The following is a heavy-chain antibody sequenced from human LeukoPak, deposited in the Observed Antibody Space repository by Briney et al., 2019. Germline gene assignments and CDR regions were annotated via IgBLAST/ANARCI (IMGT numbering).Heavy chain of an antibody. Sequence: GGSLRLSCAASGFTLGSYAMSWVRQAPGKGLEWVSSISGLDGTTFYADSVKGRFTISRDSSKNTLYLQMNSLRAEDTAVYYCVRVGLLTASLDWGQGTLVTVSS. D-gene: IGHD3-9*01. CDR2: ISGLDGTT. J-gene: IGHJ4*02. CDR3: VRVGLLTASLD. CDR1: GFTLGSYA. V-gene: IGHV3-23*01.